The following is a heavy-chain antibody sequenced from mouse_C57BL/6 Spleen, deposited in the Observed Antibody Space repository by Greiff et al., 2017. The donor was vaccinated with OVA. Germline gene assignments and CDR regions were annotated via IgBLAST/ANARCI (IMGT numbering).Heavy chain of an antibody. J-gene: IGHJ2*01. CDR1: GYTFTSYW. CDR2: IYPGSGST. V-gene: IGHV1-55*01. Sequence: QVQLQQSGAELVKPGASVKMSCKASGYTFTSYWITWVKQRPGQGLEWIGDIYPGSGSTNYNEKFKSKATLTVDTSSSTAYMQLSSLTSEDSAVYYCARFDYDWVYYFDYWGQGTTLTVSS. CDR3: ARFDYDWVYYFDY. D-gene: IGHD2-4*01.